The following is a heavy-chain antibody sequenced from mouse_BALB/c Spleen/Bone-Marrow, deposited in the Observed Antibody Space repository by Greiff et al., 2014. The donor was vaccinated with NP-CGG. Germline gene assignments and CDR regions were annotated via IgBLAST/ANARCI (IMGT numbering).Heavy chain of an antibody. CDR2: ISDGGGYT. V-gene: IGHV5-4*02. D-gene: IGHD2-10*02. J-gene: IGHJ4*01. Sequence: DVHLVESGGGLVKPGGSLKLSRAASGFTFSDYYMYWVRQTPEKRLEWVATISDGGGYTYYPDSVWGRFTISRDNAKNSLYLQMSSLKSEDTAMYYCARSGERYGAMDYWGQGTSVTVFS. CDR1: GFTFSDYY. CDR3: ARSGERYGAMDY.